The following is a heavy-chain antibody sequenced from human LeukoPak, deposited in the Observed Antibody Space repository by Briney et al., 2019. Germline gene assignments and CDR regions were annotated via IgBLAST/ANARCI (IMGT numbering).Heavy chain of an antibody. CDR1: GFTFSSFW. Sequence: GGSLRLSCAASGFTFSSFWIHWVRQVPGKGLVWVSRINPESTTTTYADSVKGRFTISRDNVRNTLYLQMNSLRVEDTAMYYCVKDHTGEQDKWGQGTLVTVSS. CDR3: VKDHTGEQDK. J-gene: IGHJ4*02. CDR2: INPESTTT. D-gene: IGHD1-1*01. V-gene: IGHV3-74*01.